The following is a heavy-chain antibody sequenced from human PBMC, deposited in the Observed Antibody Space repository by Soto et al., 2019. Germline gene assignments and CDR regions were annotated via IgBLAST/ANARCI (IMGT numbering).Heavy chain of an antibody. J-gene: IGHJ5*02. CDR1: GFSLTTSGVG. CDR3: APRTTTVTWWFDP. D-gene: IGHD4-17*01. CDR2: IYWDDDK. V-gene: IGHV2-5*02. Sequence: QITLKESGPTLVKPTQTLTLTCTFSGFSLTTSGVGVGWIRQPPGKALEWLALIYWDDDKRYSPSLKSRLTTPXEXXKNHVVLTMTNMDPADTAKYFCAPRTTTVTWWFDPWGQGTLVTVSS.